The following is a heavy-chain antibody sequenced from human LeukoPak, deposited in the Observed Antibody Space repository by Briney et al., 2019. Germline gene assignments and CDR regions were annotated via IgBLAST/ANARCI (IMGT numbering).Heavy chain of an antibody. J-gene: IGHJ4*02. V-gene: IGHV4-31*01. Sequence: TSETLSLTCTVSGVSISSGGYYWRWVRQHQGKGLEWIGYIYYSGSTYYNPSLKSLVTISVDTSKNQFSLKLSSVTAADTAVYYCAREKSYYYGSGTMGVDYWGQGTLVTVSS. CDR3: AREKSYYYGSGTMGVDY. D-gene: IGHD3-10*01. CDR1: GVSISSGGYY. CDR2: IYYSGST.